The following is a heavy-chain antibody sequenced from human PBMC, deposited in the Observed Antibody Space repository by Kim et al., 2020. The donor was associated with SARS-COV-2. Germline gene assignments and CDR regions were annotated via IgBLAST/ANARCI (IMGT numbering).Heavy chain of an antibody. CDR3: AKDGVFGVVISNWFDP. D-gene: IGHD3-3*01. V-gene: IGHV3-23*01. CDR2: ISGSGGST. J-gene: IGHJ5*02. CDR1: GFTFSSYA. Sequence: GGSLRLSCAASGFTFSSYAMSWVRQAPGKGLEWVSAISGSGGSTYYADSVKGRFTISRDNSKNTLYLQMNSLRAEDTAVYYCAKDGVFGVVISNWFDPWGQGTLVTVSS.